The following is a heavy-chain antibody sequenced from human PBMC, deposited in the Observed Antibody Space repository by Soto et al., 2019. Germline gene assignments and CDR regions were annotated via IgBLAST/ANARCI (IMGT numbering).Heavy chain of an antibody. V-gene: IGHV3-15*01. J-gene: IGHJ4*02. CDR2: IKSKADGETT. CDR1: GFTFTSAW. D-gene: IGHD2-15*01. CDR3: AADFPGGGYSIDY. Sequence: GGSLRLSCAASGFTFTSAWMTWVRQAPGKGLEWVGHIKSKADGETTHYAAPVKGRFTLSRDDSKNTLYLQMNTLKTEDTAVYYCAADFPGGGYSIDYWGQGTLVTVSS.